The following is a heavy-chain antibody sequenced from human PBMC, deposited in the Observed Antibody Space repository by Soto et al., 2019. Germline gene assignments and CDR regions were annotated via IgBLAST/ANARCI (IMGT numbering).Heavy chain of an antibody. CDR3: ARVEGTYYYDSRLRYYFDY. CDR1: VGSISSYY. D-gene: IGHD3-22*01. V-gene: IGHV4-59*01. CDR2: IYYSGIT. Sequence: SETLSVTGTVSVGSISSYYWSWIRQPPGKGLEWIGYIYYSGITNYNPSLKSRVTISVDTSKNQFSLKLSSVTAADTAVYYCARVEGTYYYDSRLRYYFDYWGQGTLVTVSS. J-gene: IGHJ4*02.